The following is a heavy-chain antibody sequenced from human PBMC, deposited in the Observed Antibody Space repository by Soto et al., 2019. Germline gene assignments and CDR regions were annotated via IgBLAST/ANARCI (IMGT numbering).Heavy chain of an antibody. Sequence: QVQVVQSGAEVKKPGSSVKVSCQASGGAFNSFSISWVRQAPGQGLEWMGGIIPIFDTSYYTQKFQGRISITVDESTSTAYMDLSSLRSEYTAVYYCASGTITVLYSYPMDVWGQGTTVTVSS. CDR1: GGAFNSFS. J-gene: IGHJ6*02. D-gene: IGHD1-20*01. CDR3: ASGTITVLYSYPMDV. V-gene: IGHV1-69*01. CDR2: IIPIFDTS.